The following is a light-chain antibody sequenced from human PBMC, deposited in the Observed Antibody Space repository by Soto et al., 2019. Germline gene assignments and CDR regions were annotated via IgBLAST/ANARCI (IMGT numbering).Light chain of an antibody. Sequence: EIVMTQSPSTLSVSPGERATLSCRASQSVSSNLAWYQQKPGQAPRLLIYGASTRATGIPARFSGSGSGTEFNLTISSMQPEDFAVYYCQQYNNWRPWTFGQGTKVEIK. CDR1: QSVSSN. V-gene: IGKV3-15*01. CDR3: QQYNNWRPWT. CDR2: GAS. J-gene: IGKJ1*01.